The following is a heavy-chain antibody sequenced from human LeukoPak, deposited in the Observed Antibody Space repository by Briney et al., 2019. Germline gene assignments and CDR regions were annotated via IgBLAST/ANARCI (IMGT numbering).Heavy chain of an antibody. J-gene: IGHJ4*02. CDR1: RFTFSDYW. CDR3: ARDPDYRGSQPHGYFDY. V-gene: IGHV3-7*01. Sequence: GGSLRLSCAASRFTFSDYWMSWVRQAPGKGLEWVAYIKRDGSDIYYVDSVKGRFIISRDNAKNSLYLQMNSLRAEDTAVYYCARDPDYRGSQPHGYFDYWGQGTLVTVSP. D-gene: IGHD3-16*01. CDR2: IKRDGSDI.